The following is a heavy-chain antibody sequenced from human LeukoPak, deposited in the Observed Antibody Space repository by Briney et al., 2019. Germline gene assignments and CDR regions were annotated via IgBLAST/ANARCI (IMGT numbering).Heavy chain of an antibody. CDR1: GYTFSTYG. V-gene: IGHV1-18*01. D-gene: IGHD6-19*01. Sequence: ALVKVSCKASGYTFSTYGISWVRQAPGQGLEWMGWISTYNDNTEYAQKFQARVTMTTDTSTSTAYMELRSLRSDDTAVYYCARDPPHSSGPNSPCFEYWGQGTLVTVSS. CDR2: ISTYNDNT. J-gene: IGHJ4*02. CDR3: ARDPPHSSGPNSPCFEY.